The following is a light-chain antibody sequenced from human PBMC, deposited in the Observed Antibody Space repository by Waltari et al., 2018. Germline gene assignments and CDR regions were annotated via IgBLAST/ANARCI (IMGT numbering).Light chain of an antibody. CDR3: QKYDRLPAT. J-gene: IGKJ1*01. CDR2: ETS. Sequence: YRASQNVRKNVALYQQKPGQAPRLLIYETSIRATGIPDRFSGSGFGTDFSLTISSLDPEDFAVYFCQKYDRLPATFGQGTRVEIK. CDR1: QNVRKN. V-gene: IGKV3-20*01.